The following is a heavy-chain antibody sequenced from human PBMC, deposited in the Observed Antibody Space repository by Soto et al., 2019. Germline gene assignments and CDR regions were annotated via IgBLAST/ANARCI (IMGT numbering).Heavy chain of an antibody. CDR3: AREFYDFWSGYYSVYYYDYGMDV. V-gene: IGHV1-69*01. Sequence: QVQLVQSGAEVKKPGSSAKVSCKASGGTFSSYAISWVRQAPGQGLEWMGGIIPIFGTANYAQKFQGRVTITADESTSTAYMELSSLRSEDTAVYYCAREFYDFWSGYYSVYYYDYGMDVWGQGTTVTVSS. CDR2: IIPIFGTA. CDR1: GGTFSSYA. J-gene: IGHJ6*02. D-gene: IGHD3-3*01.